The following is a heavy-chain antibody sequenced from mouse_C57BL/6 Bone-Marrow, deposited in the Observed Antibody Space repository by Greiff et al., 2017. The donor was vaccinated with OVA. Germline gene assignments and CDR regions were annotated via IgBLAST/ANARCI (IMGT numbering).Heavy chain of an antibody. V-gene: IGHV1-80*01. CDR2: IYPGDGGT. J-gene: IGHJ1*03. CDR1: GYAFSSYG. D-gene: IGHD2-12*01. CDR3: AKSYTYDWYLDD. Sequence: QVQLQQSGAELVKPGASVKISCKASGYAFSSYGMNWVKQRPGKGLEWIGQIYPGDGGTTYNGKFKGKAILTADKSSSTAYMELSSLTSDDSSVYFGAKSYTYDWYLDDWGKGTTVTVSS.